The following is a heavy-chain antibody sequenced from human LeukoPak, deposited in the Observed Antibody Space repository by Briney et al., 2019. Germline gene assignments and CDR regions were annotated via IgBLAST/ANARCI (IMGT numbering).Heavy chain of an antibody. J-gene: IGHJ4*02. CDR3: ARHPLLRGYTYGYIDY. V-gene: IGHV5-51*01. CDR1: GSTFTNYW. D-gene: IGHD5-18*01. CDR2: IYPGDSDT. Sequence: GESLKISCQGSGSTFTNYWIGWVRQLPGKGLEWMGIIYPGDSDTRYSPSFQGQVTISADKSISTAYLQWNSLKASDTAMYYCARHPLLRGYTYGYIDYWGQGALVTVSS.